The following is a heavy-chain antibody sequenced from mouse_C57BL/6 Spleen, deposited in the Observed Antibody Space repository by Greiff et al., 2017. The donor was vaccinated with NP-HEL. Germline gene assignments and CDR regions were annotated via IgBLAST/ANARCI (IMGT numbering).Heavy chain of an antibody. J-gene: IGHJ2*01. V-gene: IGHV1-42*01. D-gene: IGHD3-1*01. CDR1: GYSFTGYY. CDR2: INPSTGGT. Sequence: EVQLQQSGPELVKPGASVKISCKASGYSFTGYYMNWVKQSPEKSLEWIGEINPSTGGTTYNQKFKAKATLTVDKSSSTAYMQLKSLTSEDSAVYDCARSGGDPYFDYWGQGTTLTVSS. CDR3: ARSGGDPYFDY.